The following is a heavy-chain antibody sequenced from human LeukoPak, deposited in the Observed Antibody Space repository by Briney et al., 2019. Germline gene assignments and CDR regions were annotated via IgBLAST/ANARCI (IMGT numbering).Heavy chain of an antibody. CDR3: ARTSIAARRANAFDI. D-gene: IGHD6-6*01. Sequence: SETLSLTCAVSGGSISSGGYSWSWIRQPPGKGLEWIVYIYHSGSTYYNPSLKSRVTISVDRSKNQFSLKLSSVTAADTAVYYCARTSIAARRANAFDIWGQGTMVTASS. V-gene: IGHV4-30-2*01. CDR2: IYHSGST. CDR1: GGSISSGGYS. J-gene: IGHJ3*02.